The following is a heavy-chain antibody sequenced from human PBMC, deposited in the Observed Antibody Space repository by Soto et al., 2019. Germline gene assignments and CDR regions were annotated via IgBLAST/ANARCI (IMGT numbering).Heavy chain of an antibody. Sequence: QVQLVESGGGVVQPGRSLRLSCAASGFTFSSYAMHWVRQAPGKGLEWVAVISYDGSNKYYADSVKGRFTISRDNSKNTLYLQMNSLRAEDTAVYYCARDPGLVGATRTHLDYWGQGTLVTVSS. CDR3: ARDPGLVGATRTHLDY. CDR1: GFTFSSYA. J-gene: IGHJ4*02. V-gene: IGHV3-30-3*01. CDR2: ISYDGSNK. D-gene: IGHD1-26*01.